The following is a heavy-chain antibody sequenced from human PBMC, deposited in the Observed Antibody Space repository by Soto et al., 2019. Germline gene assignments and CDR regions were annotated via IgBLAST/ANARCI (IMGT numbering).Heavy chain of an antibody. J-gene: IGHJ4*02. Sequence: SETLSLTCTVSGGSISDYYWNWIRQSPGKGLEWIGYIYYGSPIYNPYLQSRVTISIDTSNNQFSLKLNSVTAADTAVYYCAKDHDPGELVVITAYYFDYWGQGTLVTVSS. CDR2: IYYGSP. CDR1: GGSISDYY. CDR3: AKDHDPGELVVITAYYFDY. V-gene: IGHV4-59*12. D-gene: IGHD3-22*01.